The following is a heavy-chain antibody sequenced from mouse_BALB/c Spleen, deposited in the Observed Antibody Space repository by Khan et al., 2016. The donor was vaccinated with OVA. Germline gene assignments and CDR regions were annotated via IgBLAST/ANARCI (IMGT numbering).Heavy chain of an antibody. V-gene: IGHV5-12-1*01. CDR3: ARHSDWEWAMDY. Sequence: EVELVESGGGLVKPGGSLKLSCAASGFAFSSYDMSWVRQTPEKRLTWVAYTSTGGGITSYADTVRGRFTISRDNAKNTLYLQMSSLNSEDTAMYSCARHSDWEWAMDYWGQGTSVTVSS. D-gene: IGHD4-1*01. CDR2: TSTGGGIT. J-gene: IGHJ4*01. CDR1: GFAFSSYD.